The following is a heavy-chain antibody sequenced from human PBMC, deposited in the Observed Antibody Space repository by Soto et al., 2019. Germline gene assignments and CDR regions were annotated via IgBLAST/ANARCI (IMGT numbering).Heavy chain of an antibody. Sequence: PSETLSLTCTVSGGSISSYYWSWIRQPPGKGLEWIGYIYYSGSTNYNPSLKSRVTISVDTSKNQFSLKLSSVTAADTAVYYCARSRYSSSWYKVRDYYYYGLDGWGQGTTVTVSS. D-gene: IGHD6-13*01. CDR3: ARSRYSSSWYKVRDYYYYGLDG. CDR1: GGSISSYY. V-gene: IGHV4-59*01. J-gene: IGHJ6*02. CDR2: IYYSGST.